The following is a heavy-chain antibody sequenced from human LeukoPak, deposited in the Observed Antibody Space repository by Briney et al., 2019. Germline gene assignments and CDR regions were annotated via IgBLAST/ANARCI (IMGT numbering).Heavy chain of an antibody. J-gene: IGHJ4*02. Sequence: GGSLRLSCAASGFTLSPYTMNWVRQAPGKGLEWVSSITTRSDYIYYADSVKGRFPISRENAKRSLYLQMNSLRAEDTAPYYCARDYGGNSDYWGPGTLVTVSS. V-gene: IGHV3-21*01. CDR1: GFTLSPYT. D-gene: IGHD4-23*01. CDR2: ITTRSDYI. CDR3: ARDYGGNSDY.